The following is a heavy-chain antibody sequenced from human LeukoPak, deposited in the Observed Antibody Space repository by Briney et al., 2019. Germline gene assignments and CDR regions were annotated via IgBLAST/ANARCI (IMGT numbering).Heavy chain of an antibody. J-gene: IGHJ6*02. Sequence: GASVKVSCKASDYTFTSYGISWVRQAPGQGLEWMGWISAYNGNTNYAQKLQGRVTMTTDTSTSTAYMELRSLRSDDTAVYYCARGWDSHDILEWLLTDLHYYGMDVWGQGTTVTVSS. D-gene: IGHD3-3*01. V-gene: IGHV1-18*01. CDR1: DYTFTSYG. CDR2: ISAYNGNT. CDR3: ARGWDSHDILEWLLTDLHYYGMDV.